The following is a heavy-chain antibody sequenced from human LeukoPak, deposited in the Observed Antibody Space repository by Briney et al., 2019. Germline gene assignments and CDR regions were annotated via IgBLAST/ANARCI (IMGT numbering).Heavy chain of an antibody. D-gene: IGHD3-22*01. J-gene: IGHJ4*02. CDR2: INPSGGTT. V-gene: IGHV1-46*01. CDR1: GYTFTRHY. Sequence: GASVKVSCKASGYTFTRHYIHWVRQAPGQGLEWMGIINPSGGTTTYAQKFQGRVTLTRDTSTSTVYMELSSLRSEDTAMYHCARGYDSSGYYCVGYWGQGTLVTVSS. CDR3: ARGYDSSGYYCVGY.